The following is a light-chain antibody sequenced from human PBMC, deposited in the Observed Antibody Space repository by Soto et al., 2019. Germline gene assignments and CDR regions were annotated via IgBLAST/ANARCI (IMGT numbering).Light chain of an antibody. Sequence: AIQMTQSPSSLSASVGDRVTITCRASQGVSNDVGWYQQKPGKAPRLLIYAASTLQSGVPSRFSGSQSATDFTLTISSLQPEDFATYYCLQDFAYPLTFAGGTKVEIK. CDR3: LQDFAYPLT. CDR1: QGVSND. CDR2: AAS. J-gene: IGKJ4*01. V-gene: IGKV1-6*01.